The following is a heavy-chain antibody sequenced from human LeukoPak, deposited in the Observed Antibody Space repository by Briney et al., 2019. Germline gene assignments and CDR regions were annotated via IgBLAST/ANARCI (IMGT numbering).Heavy chain of an antibody. CDR1: GYSISSGYY. CDR3: ARAHYGSGSYQGY. D-gene: IGHD3-10*01. V-gene: IGHV4-38-2*01. CDR2: IYHSGST. J-gene: IGHJ4*02. Sequence: SETLSLTCAVSGYSISSGYYWGWIRQPPGKGLEWIGSIYHSGSTYYNPSLKSRVTISVDTSKNQFSLKLSSVTAADTAVYYCARAHYGSGSYQGYWGQGTLVTVSS.